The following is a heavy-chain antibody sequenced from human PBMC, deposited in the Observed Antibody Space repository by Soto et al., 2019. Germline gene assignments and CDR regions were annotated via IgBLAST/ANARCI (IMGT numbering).Heavy chain of an antibody. V-gene: IGHV1-18*04. J-gene: IGHJ4*02. CDR3: ARTGGGMAARPLEY. CDR2: ISAYNGNK. D-gene: IGHD6-6*01. Sequence: QVQLVQSGGEVKKPGASVEVSCRTSGYMFTTYGMSWVRQAPGQGLEWMAWISAYNGNKKYAQKFQGRVTMTTDTSTSTVSMELRNLTSDDTGTYFRARTGGGMAARPLEYWGQGTLVTVSS. CDR1: GYMFTTYG.